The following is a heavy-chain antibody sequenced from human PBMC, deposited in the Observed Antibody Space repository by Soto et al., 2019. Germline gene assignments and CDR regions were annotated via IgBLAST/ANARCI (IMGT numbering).Heavy chain of an antibody. D-gene: IGHD2-21*02. CDR3: VTVFPLANSWFDY. CDR2: IKSRTENETA. Sequence: PGGSLRLSCAASGFTFNNVWLSWVRQGPGKRLEWLCRIKSRTENETADYASPARGRFIVSRDDSKNMLNLQLNSLKTEDTDVYYGVTVFPLANSWFDYWGQGTPVTVSS. J-gene: IGHJ4*02. CDR1: GFTFNNVW. V-gene: IGHV3-15*01.